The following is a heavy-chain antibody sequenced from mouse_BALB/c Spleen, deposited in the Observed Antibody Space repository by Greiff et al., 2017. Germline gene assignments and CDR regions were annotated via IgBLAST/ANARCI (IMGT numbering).Heavy chain of an antibody. D-gene: IGHD1-1*01. V-gene: IGHV5-9-3*01. CDR1: GFTFSSYA. CDR2: ISSGGSYT. J-gene: IGHJ3*01. CDR3: SEHGTTVGPAWFAY. Sequence: EVKLMESGGGLVKPGGSLKLSCAASGFTFSSYAMSWVRQTPEKRLEWVATISSGGSYTYYPDSVKGRFTISRANAKNTLYLQMSRLRSEDTAMYYCSEHGTTVGPAWFAYWGQGTLVTVSA.